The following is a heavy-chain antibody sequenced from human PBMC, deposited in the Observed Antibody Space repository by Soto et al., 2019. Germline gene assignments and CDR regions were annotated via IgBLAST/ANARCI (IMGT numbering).Heavy chain of an antibody. CDR3: ARHALGRYSGYTASVQTNFDY. V-gene: IGHV4-59*08. Sequence: SETLSLTCTVSGGSISSYYWSWIRQPPGKGLEWIGYIYYSGSTNYNPSLKSRVTISVDTSKNQFSLKLSSVTAADTAVYYCARHALGRYSGYTASVQTNFDYRGQGTLVTVSS. D-gene: IGHD5-12*01. CDR2: IYYSGST. J-gene: IGHJ4*02. CDR1: GGSISSYY.